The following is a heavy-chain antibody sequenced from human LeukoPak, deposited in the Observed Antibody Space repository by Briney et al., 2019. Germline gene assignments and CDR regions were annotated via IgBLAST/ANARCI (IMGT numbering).Heavy chain of an antibody. D-gene: IGHD2-15*01. Sequence: SETLSLTCTVSGGSVTGGTYYWSWIRQPPGKGLEWIGYFYYSGSTNFNASLKSRVTISVDTSKNQFSLKLSSVTAADTAVYYCARAGYCSGGSCFRVYYFDSWGQGALVTVSS. CDR2: FYYSGST. CDR1: GGSVTGGTYY. J-gene: IGHJ4*02. V-gene: IGHV4-61*01. CDR3: ARAGYCSGGSCFRVYYFDS.